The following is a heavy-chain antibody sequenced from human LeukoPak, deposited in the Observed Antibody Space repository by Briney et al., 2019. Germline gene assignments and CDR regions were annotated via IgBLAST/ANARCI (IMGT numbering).Heavy chain of an antibody. CDR3: ARAGGSGIVDY. D-gene: IGHD3-10*01. CDR2: IGGSGGST. Sequence: GGSLRLSCAASGFTFSSYAMSWVRQAPGKGLEWVSAIGGSGGSTYYADSVKGRFTISRDNAKNSLYLQMNSLRAEDTAVYYCARAGGSGIVDYWGHGTLVTVSS. V-gene: IGHV3-23*01. CDR1: GFTFSSYA. J-gene: IGHJ4*01.